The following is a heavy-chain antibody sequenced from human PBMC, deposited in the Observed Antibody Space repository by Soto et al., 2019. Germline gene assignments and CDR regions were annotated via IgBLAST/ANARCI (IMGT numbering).Heavy chain of an antibody. CDR3: ASSPGLSAFDF. V-gene: IGHV4-59*01. Sequence: SETLSLTCTVSGDSIISYYWSWIRQPPGKGLEWIGYIYDSGSTNYNPSLKSRVSISVDTSKNQFSLKLRSVTAADTAVYYCASSPGLSAFDFWGQGTVVTVSS. D-gene: IGHD3-16*01. J-gene: IGHJ3*01. CDR1: GDSIISYY. CDR2: IYDSGST.